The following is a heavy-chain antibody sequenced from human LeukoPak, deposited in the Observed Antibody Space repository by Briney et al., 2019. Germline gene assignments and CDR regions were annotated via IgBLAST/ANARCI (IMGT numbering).Heavy chain of an antibody. CDR2: IYTSGST. J-gene: IGHJ3*02. Sequence: PSETLSLTCTVSGGSISSYYWSWIRQPAGKGLEWIGRIYTSGSTNYNPSLKSRVTISVDTSKNQFSLKLSSVTAADTAVYYCARGVRGGYSSSWYPDEIWGQGTMVTVSS. D-gene: IGHD6-13*01. V-gene: IGHV4-4*07. CDR3: ARGVRGGYSSSWYPDEI. CDR1: GGSISSYY.